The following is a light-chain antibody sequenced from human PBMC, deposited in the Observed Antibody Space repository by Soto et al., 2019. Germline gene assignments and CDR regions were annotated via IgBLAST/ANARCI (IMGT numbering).Light chain of an antibody. V-gene: IGKV3-20*01. CDR1: QRVTNTY. J-gene: IGKJ4*01. CDR3: QQSSDSPLT. CDR2: SSS. Sequence: EIVLTQSPGTLSLSPGERATLSCRASQRVTNTYLAWYQQKPGQAPRLLIYSSSSRATGIPDRFSCSGSGTDFTLTISRLEPEDFAVYFCQQSSDSPLTFGGGTKVEI.